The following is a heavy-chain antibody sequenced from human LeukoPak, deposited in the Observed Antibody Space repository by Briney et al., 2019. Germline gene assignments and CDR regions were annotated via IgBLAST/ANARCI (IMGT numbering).Heavy chain of an antibody. Sequence: ASVKVSCKASGYTFTTFGITWVRQAPGQGLEWMGWISTYNGNTNYAQNLQGRVTMTTDTSTSTAYMELRSLTSDDTAVYYCARVGADCSDGNCYWGQGTLVTVSS. D-gene: IGHD2-15*01. CDR3: ARVGADCSDGNCY. V-gene: IGHV1-18*01. CDR2: ISTYNGNT. CDR1: GYTFTTFG. J-gene: IGHJ4*02.